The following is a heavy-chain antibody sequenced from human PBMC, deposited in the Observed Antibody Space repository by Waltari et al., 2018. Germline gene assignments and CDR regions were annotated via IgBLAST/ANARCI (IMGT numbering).Heavy chain of an antibody. CDR1: GYTFTSYD. J-gene: IGHJ5*02. CDR3: ARGHVDGGNWFDP. CDR2: MNPNRGNT. Sequence: QVQLVQSGAEVKKPGASVKVSCKASGYTFTSYDINWVRQATGQGLEWMGRMNPNRGNTGYAPKVQARVTMTRNTSISTAYMELSSLRSEDTAVYYCARGHVDGGNWFDPWGQGTLVTVSS. D-gene: IGHD3-16*01. V-gene: IGHV1-8*01.